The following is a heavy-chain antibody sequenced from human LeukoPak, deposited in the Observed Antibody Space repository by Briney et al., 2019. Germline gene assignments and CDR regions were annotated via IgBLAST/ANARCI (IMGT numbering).Heavy chain of an antibody. CDR3: ARDTHSGLKD. Sequence: ASVKVSCKASGYTFTSYGISWVRQAPGQGLEWMGIINPSGGSTSYAQKFQGRVTMTRDTSTSTVYMELSSLRSEDTAVYYCARDTHSGLKDWGQGTLVTVSS. J-gene: IGHJ1*01. CDR1: GYTFTSYG. CDR2: INPSGGST. V-gene: IGHV1-46*01. D-gene: IGHD5-12*01.